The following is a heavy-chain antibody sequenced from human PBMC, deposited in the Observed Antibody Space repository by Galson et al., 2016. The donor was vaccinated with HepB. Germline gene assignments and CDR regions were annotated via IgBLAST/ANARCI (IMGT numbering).Heavy chain of an antibody. Sequence: SLRLSCAASGFTFSSYAMNWVRQAPGKGLEWVSVISGSGGSTDYADSVKGRFTISRDNSKNTVYLQMNSLRAEDTAVYYCAKDVKWNYIWGYFYYWGPGTPVTFSS. CDR2: ISGSGGST. V-gene: IGHV3-23*01. D-gene: IGHD1-7*01. CDR3: AKDVKWNYIWGYFYY. CDR1: GFTFSSYA. J-gene: IGHJ4*02.